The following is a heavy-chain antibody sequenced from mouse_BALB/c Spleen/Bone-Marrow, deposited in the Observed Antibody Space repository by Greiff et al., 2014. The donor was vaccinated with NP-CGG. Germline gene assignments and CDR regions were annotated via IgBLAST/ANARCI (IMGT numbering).Heavy chain of an antibody. CDR3: ARRKGVDY. CDR2: ISYDGSN. J-gene: IGHJ4*01. CDR1: GYSITSGYY. V-gene: IGHV3-6*02. Sequence: EVQLVESGPGLVKPSQSLSLTCSVTGYSITSGYYWNWIRQFPGNKLEWMGYISYDGSNNYNPSLKNRISITRDTSKNQFFLKLNSVTTEDTATYYCARRKGVDYWGQGTSGTVSS.